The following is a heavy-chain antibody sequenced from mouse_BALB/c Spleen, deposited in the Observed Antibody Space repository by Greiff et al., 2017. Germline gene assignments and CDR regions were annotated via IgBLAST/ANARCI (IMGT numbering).Heavy chain of an antibody. V-gene: IGHV1-66*01. J-gene: IGHJ4*01. CDR1: GYSFTSYY. CDR3: ARGEMITTRAMDY. Sequence: VQLQQSGPELVKPGASVKISCKASGYSFTSYYIHWVKQRPGQGLEWIGWIFPGSGNTKYNEKFKGKATLTADTSSSPAYMQLSSLTSEDSAVYFCARGEMITTRAMDYWGQGTSVTVSS. D-gene: IGHD2-4*01. CDR2: IFPGSGNT.